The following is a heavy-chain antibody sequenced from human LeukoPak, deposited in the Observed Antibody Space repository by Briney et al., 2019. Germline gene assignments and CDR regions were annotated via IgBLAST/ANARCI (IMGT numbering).Heavy chain of an antibody. D-gene: IGHD3/OR15-3a*01. CDR3: ARRGLVAGIYDLVYGFDL. Sequence: SVKVSCKTSGGTFSAYAINWVRQAPGQGLEWMGGIIPLFNTTNYAQEFQDRVTITADKSTNTAYMELSSLRSEDTAVYYCARRGLVAGIYDLVYGFDLWGQGTMVTVSS. J-gene: IGHJ3*01. V-gene: IGHV1-69*06. CDR2: IIPLFNTT. CDR1: GGTFSAYA.